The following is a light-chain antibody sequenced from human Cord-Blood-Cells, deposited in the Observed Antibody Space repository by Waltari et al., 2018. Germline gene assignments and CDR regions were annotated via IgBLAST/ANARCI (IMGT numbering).Light chain of an antibody. Sequence: QSALTQPASVSGSPGQSITISCTGTSSDVGSYNLVSCYQQHPGKAHKLMIYEGSKRPSGVSNRFSGSKSGNTASLTISGLQAEDEADYYCCSYAGSSTPVVFGGGTKLTVL. CDR2: EGS. CDR3: CSYAGSSTPVV. V-gene: IGLV2-23*01. CDR1: SSDVGSYNL. J-gene: IGLJ2*01.